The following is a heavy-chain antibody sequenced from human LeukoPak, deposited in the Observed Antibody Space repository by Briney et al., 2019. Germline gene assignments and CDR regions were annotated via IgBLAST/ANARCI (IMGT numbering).Heavy chain of an antibody. Sequence: PSETLSLTCTVSGGSISSYYWSWIRQPAGKGLEWIGRIYTSGSTNCNPSLKSRVTMSVDTSKNQFSLKLSSVTAADTAVYYCARVGSSSWYYIFDYWGQGTLVTVSS. CDR2: IYTSGST. CDR3: ARVGSSSWYYIFDY. D-gene: IGHD6-13*01. J-gene: IGHJ4*02. V-gene: IGHV4-4*07. CDR1: GGSISSYY.